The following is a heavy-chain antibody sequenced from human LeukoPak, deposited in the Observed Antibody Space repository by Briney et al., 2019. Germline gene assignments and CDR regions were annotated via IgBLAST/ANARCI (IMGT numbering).Heavy chain of an antibody. CDR2: IYSGGGP. CDR3: VTGGNSYFDY. J-gene: IGHJ4*02. CDR1: GFTVSSNY. Sequence: TGGPLRLSCAASGFTVSSNYMSWVRQPPGKGLEWVSIIYSGGGPYYAASVKGRFPISRDNSKNTLYLQMNNLRTEDTAVYYSVTGGNSYFDYWGQGTLVTVSS. D-gene: IGHD4-23*01. V-gene: IGHV3-66*02.